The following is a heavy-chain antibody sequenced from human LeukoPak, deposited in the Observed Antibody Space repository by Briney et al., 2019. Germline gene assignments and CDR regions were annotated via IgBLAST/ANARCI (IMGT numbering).Heavy chain of an antibody. D-gene: IGHD6-6*01. CDR1: GFTFDDYA. CDR2: ISWNSGSI. J-gene: IGHJ4*02. CDR3: AKFIAARGYFDY. Sequence: GGSLRLSCAASGFTFDDYAMHWVRQAPGKGLEWVSGISWNSGSIGYADSVKGRFTISRDNAKNSLYLQMNSLRAEDTALYYCAKFIAARGYFDYWGQGTLVTVSS. V-gene: IGHV3-9*01.